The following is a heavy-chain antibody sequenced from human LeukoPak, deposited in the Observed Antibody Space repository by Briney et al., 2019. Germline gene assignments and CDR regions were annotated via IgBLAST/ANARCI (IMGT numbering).Heavy chain of an antibody. V-gene: IGHV3-23*01. CDR3: AKRKGGLRDPDY. CDR1: GFTFSSYA. CDR2: ISGRGDRT. Sequence: PGGSLRLSCAASGFTFSSYAMSWVRQAPGKGLEWVSAISGRGDRTYYADSVKGRFTISRDNSKNTLYLQMNSLRADDTAVYYCAKRKGGLRDPDYWGQGTLVTVSS. D-gene: IGHD3-16*01. J-gene: IGHJ4*02.